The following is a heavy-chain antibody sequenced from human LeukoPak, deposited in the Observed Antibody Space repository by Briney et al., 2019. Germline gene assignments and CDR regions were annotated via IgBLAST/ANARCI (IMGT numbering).Heavy chain of an antibody. CDR2: IHHGGTA. V-gene: IGHV4-4*02. J-gene: IGHJ6*03. Sequence: SETLSLTCAVSGGSITSGNWWTWVRQSPGKGLEWLGEIHHGGTANYNPSLKSRVTISVDKSKNQFSLKLNSVTAADTAVYYCAKKDYYYMDVWGTGTTVTVSS. CDR3: AKKDYYYMDV. CDR1: GGSITSGNW.